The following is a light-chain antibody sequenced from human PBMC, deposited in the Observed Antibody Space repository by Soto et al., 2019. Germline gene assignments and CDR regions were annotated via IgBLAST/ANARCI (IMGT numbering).Light chain of an antibody. V-gene: IGKV3-15*01. CDR3: QHYNNWPPWT. CDR2: GAS. CDR1: QYISNT. Sequence: EIVMTQSPATLSVSPGERATLSCRASQYISNTLAWYQQKPGQAPRLPIYGASTRATGIPARFSGSGSGTEFTLTISSLQSEDFAVYYCQHYNNWPPWTFGQGTKVEI. J-gene: IGKJ1*01.